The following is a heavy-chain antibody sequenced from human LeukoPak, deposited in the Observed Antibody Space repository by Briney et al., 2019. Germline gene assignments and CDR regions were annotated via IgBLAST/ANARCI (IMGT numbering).Heavy chain of an antibody. CDR1: GGSLSSYF. V-gene: IGHV4-59*12. Sequence: SETLSLTCTVSGGSLSSYFWSWIRQPPGKGLEWIGYIHNSATTNCNPSLKSRVTISLDTAKNQFSLKLTSVTAADTAVYFCARSRGGFGDYGSWFDPWGQGTLVTVSS. J-gene: IGHJ5*02. CDR3: ARSRGGFGDYGSWFDP. CDR2: IHNSATT. D-gene: IGHD4-17*01.